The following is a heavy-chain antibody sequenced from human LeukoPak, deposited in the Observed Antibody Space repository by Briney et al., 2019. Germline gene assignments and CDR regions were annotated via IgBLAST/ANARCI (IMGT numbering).Heavy chain of an antibody. CDR1: GGTFSSYA. CDR2: IIPILGTA. CDR3: AAGDNNDAFDI. Sequence: GASVKVSCKASGGTFSSYAISWVRQAPGQGLEWMGRIIPILGTANYAQKFQGRVTITTDESTSTAYMELSSLRSEDTAVYYCAAGDNNDAFDIWGQGTMVTVSS. V-gene: IGHV1-69*11. D-gene: IGHD3-16*01. J-gene: IGHJ3*02.